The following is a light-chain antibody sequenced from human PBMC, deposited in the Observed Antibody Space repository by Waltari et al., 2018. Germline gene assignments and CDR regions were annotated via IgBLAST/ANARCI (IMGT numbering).Light chain of an antibody. CDR2: GAS. CDR3: QQYNNWPFT. CDR1: QSVSSN. V-gene: IGKV3-15*01. J-gene: IGKJ3*01. Sequence: EIVMTQSPATLSVSPGERATLSCRASQSVSSNLAWYQQKPGQAPRLLIYGASTRATGIPARFSGSGSGTKFTLTINSLQSEDFAVYYCQQYNNWPFTFGPGTKEDIK.